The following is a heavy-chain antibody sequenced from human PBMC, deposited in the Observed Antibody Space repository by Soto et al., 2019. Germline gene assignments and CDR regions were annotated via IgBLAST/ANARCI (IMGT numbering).Heavy chain of an antibody. D-gene: IGHD1-26*01. V-gene: IGHV4-30-4*01. CDR3: AAFLGAYWYFDL. CDR2: IYNSGRT. J-gene: IGHJ2*01. CDR1: GGSMSSGDYY. Sequence: SETLSLTCTVSGGSMSSGDYYWSWIRQPPGKGLEWIGYIYNSGRTYHNPSLKSRVTMSVDTSKNQFSLNLSSVSAADTAVYYCAAFLGAYWYFDLWGRGTLVTVSS.